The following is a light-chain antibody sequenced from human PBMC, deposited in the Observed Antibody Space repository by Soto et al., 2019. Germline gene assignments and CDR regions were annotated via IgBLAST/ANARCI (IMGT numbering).Light chain of an antibody. V-gene: IGKV3-20*01. Sequence: DTVFTQSPGTLSLAPGETATLPCSASHSVSSTFLAWSQQQPGQAPTLLIYDADTRATGIPDRFTGSGSGTDFTLTIRRLEPEDFAVDYCQQYHNWVTCGGGTKFDIK. CDR1: HSVSSTF. CDR3: QQYHNWVT. CDR2: DAD. J-gene: IGKJ4*01.